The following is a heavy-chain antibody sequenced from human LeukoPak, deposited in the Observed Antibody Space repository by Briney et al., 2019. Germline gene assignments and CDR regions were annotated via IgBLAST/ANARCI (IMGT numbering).Heavy chain of an antibody. Sequence: SETLSLTRTVSSASISGDHWNWIRQPPGKGLEWIGYMSPSGSTDYNPSLKSRVTIFRDTSKNQFFLKLSAVTAADTAVYYCAKDRSINAFDIWGQGTVVTVSS. V-gene: IGHV4-59*01. CDR3: AKDRSINAFDI. J-gene: IGHJ3*02. CDR2: MSPSGST. CDR1: SASISGDH. D-gene: IGHD2-21*01.